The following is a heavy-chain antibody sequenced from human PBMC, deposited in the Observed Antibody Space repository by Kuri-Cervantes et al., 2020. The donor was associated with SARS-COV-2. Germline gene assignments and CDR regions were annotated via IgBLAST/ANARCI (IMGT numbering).Heavy chain of an antibody. CDR2: LRSKVYGGTT. CDR1: GFTFSSYA. D-gene: IGHD3-22*01. V-gene: IGHV3-49*04. CDR3: ATGNSSGYYDEEN. J-gene: IGHJ4*01. Sequence: GESLKISCAASGFTFSSYAMGWVRQAPGKGLEWVGFLRSKVYGGTTEYAASVKGRITISRDDSKSIAYLKINSLKTEDTDVYYCATGNSSGYYDEENWGQGTMVTVSS.